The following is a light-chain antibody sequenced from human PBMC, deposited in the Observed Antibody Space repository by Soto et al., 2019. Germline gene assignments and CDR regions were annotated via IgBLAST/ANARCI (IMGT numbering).Light chain of an antibody. CDR3: QQYGTSRSIT. J-gene: IGKJ5*01. CDR2: GAS. CDR1: QSLSSN. V-gene: IGKV3-15*01. Sequence: EIVMTQSPATLSVSPGERATLSCRASQSLSSNLAWYQQKPGQAPRLLIYGASSRATGIPARFSGSGSATEFTLTISSLQSEDFAVYYCQQYGTSRSITFGQGTRLEIK.